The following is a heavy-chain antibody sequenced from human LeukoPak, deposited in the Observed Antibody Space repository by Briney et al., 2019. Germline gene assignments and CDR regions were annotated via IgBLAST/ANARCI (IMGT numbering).Heavy chain of an antibody. V-gene: IGHV3-30*18. CDR1: GFTFSNYG. Sequence: GGSLRLSCAASGFTFSNYGMHWVRQAPGKGLEWVAVISYDGSNKYYADSVKGRFTISRDNSKNTLYLQMNSLRAEDTAVYYCAKERVDWRYFDYWGQGTLVTVSS. CDR3: AKERVDWRYFDY. D-gene: IGHD3-9*01. CDR2: ISYDGSNK. J-gene: IGHJ4*02.